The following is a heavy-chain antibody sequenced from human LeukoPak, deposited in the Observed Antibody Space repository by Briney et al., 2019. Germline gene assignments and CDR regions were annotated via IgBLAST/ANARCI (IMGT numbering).Heavy chain of an antibody. D-gene: IGHD5-12*01. CDR3: ARDEVAGTFDY. Sequence: SETLSLTCAVSGVSISSISYFWGWIRQSPGMGLEWIGSASYSGSTYYNPSLDSRVTISIDTSKNQFSLKLSSVTAADTAVYYCARDEVAGTFDYWGQGTLVTVSS. CDR2: ASYSGST. V-gene: IGHV4-39*07. J-gene: IGHJ4*02. CDR1: GVSISSISYF.